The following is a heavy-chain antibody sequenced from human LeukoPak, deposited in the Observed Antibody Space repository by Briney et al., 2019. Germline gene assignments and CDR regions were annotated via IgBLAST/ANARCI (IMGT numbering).Heavy chain of an antibody. CDR1: GISFWRHA. CDR3: AKSLHDSSTYWSEFSGFDI. Sequence: GGSLRLSCAASGISFWRHAMNWVRQAPGKGLEWVSGIYGAATATYYADSVKGRFTISRDNSKNTVWLQMNSLRAEDTAVYYCAKSLHDSSTYWSEFSGFDIWGQGTMVTVSS. J-gene: IGHJ3*02. D-gene: IGHD4-11*01. V-gene: IGHV3-23*01. CDR2: IYGAATAT.